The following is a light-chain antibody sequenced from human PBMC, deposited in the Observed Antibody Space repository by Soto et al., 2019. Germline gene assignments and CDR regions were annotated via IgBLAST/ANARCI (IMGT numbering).Light chain of an antibody. CDR3: QQRSTWPPFS. V-gene: IGKV3-11*01. CDR1: QSVSSY. CDR2: GAF. J-gene: IGKJ3*01. Sequence: EIVLTQSPATLSLSPGERATLSCRASQSVSSYLVWYQQKSGQAPRLLIYGAFTRAAGVPARFSGSGSGTDFTLTISSLEPEDFAVYYCQQRSTWPPFSFGPGTKVDIK.